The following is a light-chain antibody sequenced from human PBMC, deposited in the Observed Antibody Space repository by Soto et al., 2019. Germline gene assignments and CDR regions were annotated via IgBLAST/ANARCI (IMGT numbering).Light chain of an antibody. Sequence: EIVMTQSPATLSVSPGERATLSCRASQSVSSNLAWYQQKPGQAPRLLIYGASSRATGIPVRFSGSGSGTEFTLTISSLQSEDFAVYYCQQYYTWPLTFGQGTQLEIK. CDR1: QSVSSN. CDR3: QQYYTWPLT. CDR2: GAS. V-gene: IGKV3-15*01. J-gene: IGKJ5*01.